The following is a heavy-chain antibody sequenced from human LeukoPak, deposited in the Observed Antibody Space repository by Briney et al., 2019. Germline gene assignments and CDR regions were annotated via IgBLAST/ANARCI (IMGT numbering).Heavy chain of an antibody. Sequence: GGSLRLSCAASGFTFSRHWMYWVRQAPGKGLVWVSRIDIDGSSTTYADSVKGRFTISRDNAKNTLYLQMNSLRAEDTAVYYCARGLGYSGYDYLFDYWGQGTLVTVSS. D-gene: IGHD5-12*01. CDR3: ARGLGYSGYDYLFDY. CDR2: IDIDGSST. J-gene: IGHJ4*02. V-gene: IGHV3-74*01. CDR1: GFTFSRHW.